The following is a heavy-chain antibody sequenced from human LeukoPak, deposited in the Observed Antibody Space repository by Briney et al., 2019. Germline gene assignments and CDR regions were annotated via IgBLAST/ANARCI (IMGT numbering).Heavy chain of an antibody. Sequence: SQTLSLTCTVSCDSISDGDYYWSWIRQPPGKGLEWLGYIYYSGGTYYNPSLKSRLTISVDTSRNQFSLKLSSVTAADTAVYYCARAWTSAGRFDFWGQGTLVPVSS. J-gene: IGHJ4*02. CDR2: IYYSGGT. CDR3: ARAWTSAGRFDF. D-gene: IGHD6-13*01. CDR1: CDSISDGDYY. V-gene: IGHV4-30-4*01.